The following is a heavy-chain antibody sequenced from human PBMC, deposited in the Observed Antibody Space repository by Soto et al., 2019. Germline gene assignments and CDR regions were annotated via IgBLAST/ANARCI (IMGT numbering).Heavy chain of an antibody. D-gene: IGHD1-26*01. Sequence: GESLQSPCKGSGYSFTSYWIGWVRQMPGKGLEWMGIIYPGDYDTRYSPSFQGQVTISADKSISTVYLKWSSLKASDTAMYYCARRILGATGAFDIWGQGTMVTVSS. CDR3: ARRILGATGAFDI. CDR1: GYSFTSYW. J-gene: IGHJ3*02. CDR2: IYPGDYDT. V-gene: IGHV5-51*01.